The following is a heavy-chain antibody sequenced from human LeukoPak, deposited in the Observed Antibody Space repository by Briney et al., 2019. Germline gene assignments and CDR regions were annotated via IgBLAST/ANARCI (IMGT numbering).Heavy chain of an antibody. D-gene: IGHD6-13*01. CDR3: ARGPYSSSWYENQPASFDY. V-gene: IGHV3-53*05. Sequence: GGSLRLSCAASGVIVSRNYMNWVRQAPGKGLEWVSVIYSGGSTYYADSVKGRFTISRDNSKNTLYLQMNSLRAEDTAVYYCARGPYSSSWYENQPASFDYWGQGTLVTVSS. J-gene: IGHJ4*02. CDR1: GVIVSRNY. CDR2: IYSGGST.